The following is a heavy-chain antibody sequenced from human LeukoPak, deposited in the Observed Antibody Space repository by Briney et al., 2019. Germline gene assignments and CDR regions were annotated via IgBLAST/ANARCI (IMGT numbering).Heavy chain of an antibody. V-gene: IGHV1-18*01. CDR3: ARGGYCSSTSCYGSDY. Sequence: ASVKVSCKASGYTFTSYGMSGVRQAPGQRLEWMGWISAYNGNTNYAQKLQGRVTMTTDTSTSTAYMELRSLRSDDTAVYYCARGGYCSSTSCYGSDYWGQGTLVTVSS. CDR1: GYTFTSYG. D-gene: IGHD2-2*01. CDR2: ISAYNGNT. J-gene: IGHJ4*02.